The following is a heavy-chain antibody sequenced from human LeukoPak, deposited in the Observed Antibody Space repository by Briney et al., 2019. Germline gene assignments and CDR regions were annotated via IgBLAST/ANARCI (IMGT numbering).Heavy chain of an antibody. D-gene: IGHD6-19*01. CDR1: GFFFSTYT. CDR2: ILHDGSDK. V-gene: IGHV3-30*04. J-gene: IGHJ3*02. CDR3: VRDGMAGTPNAFDM. Sequence: GGSLRLSCAASGFFFSTYTMDWVRQAPGKGLEWVALILHDGSDKNYADSVKGRFTISRDNSKNTVHLQMNSLRPEDPAVYYCVRDGMAGTPNAFDMWGQGTMVTVSS.